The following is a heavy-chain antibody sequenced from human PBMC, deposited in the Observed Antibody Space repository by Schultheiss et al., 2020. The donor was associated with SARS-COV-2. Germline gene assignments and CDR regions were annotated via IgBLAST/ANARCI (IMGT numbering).Heavy chain of an antibody. CDR2: ISGSGGST. Sequence: GESLKISCAASGFTFSSYAMSWVRQAPGKGLEWVSAISGSGGSTYYADSVKGRFTISRDNSKNTLYLQMNSLRAEDTAVYYCARGDMVRGVPYYYYYYGMDVWGQGTTVTVSS. CDR1: GFTFSSYA. V-gene: IGHV3-23*01. D-gene: IGHD3-10*01. J-gene: IGHJ6*02. CDR3: ARGDMVRGVPYYYYYYGMDV.